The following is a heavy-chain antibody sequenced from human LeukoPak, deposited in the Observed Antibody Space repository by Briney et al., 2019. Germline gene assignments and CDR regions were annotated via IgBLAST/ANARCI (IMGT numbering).Heavy chain of an antibody. Sequence: GGSLRLSCAASGFTFSSYGMHWVRQAPGKGLEGVAFILYDGSNKYYADSVKGRFTISRDNSKNTLYLQMNSLRAEDTGVYYCAKGSYYYDSSGYFDYWGQGTLVTVSS. CDR2: ILYDGSNK. CDR3: AKGSYYYDSSGYFDY. V-gene: IGHV3-30*02. CDR1: GFTFSSYG. D-gene: IGHD3-22*01. J-gene: IGHJ4*02.